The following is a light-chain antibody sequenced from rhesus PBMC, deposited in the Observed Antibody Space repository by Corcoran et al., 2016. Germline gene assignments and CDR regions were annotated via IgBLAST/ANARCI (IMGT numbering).Light chain of an antibody. Sequence: EIVMTQSPATLSLPAGERATLSCRASQSVSSYVAWYQQKPEQAPRLLIYGASSRAAGIPDRCSGSGSGTDVTLIISRLEPEDVGVYYCQQYNNWNSFGQGTKVEIK. V-gene: IGKV3S9*01. CDR1: QSVSSY. J-gene: IGKJ2*01. CDR3: QQYNNWNS. CDR2: GAS.